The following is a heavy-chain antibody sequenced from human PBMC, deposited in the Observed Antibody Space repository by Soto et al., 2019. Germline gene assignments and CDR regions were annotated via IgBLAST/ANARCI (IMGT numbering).Heavy chain of an antibody. D-gene: IGHD2-15*01. CDR3: AKGAVEYCSGGSCSYYWFDP. CDR1: GDSVSSNSAA. V-gene: IGHV6-1*01. CDR2: TYYRSKWYN. J-gene: IGHJ5*02. Sequence: PSQTLSLTCAISGDSVSSNSAAWNWIRQSPSRGLEWLGRTYYRSKWYNDYAVSVKSRITINPDTSKNQFSLQLNSVTPEDTAVYYCAKGAVEYCSGGSCSYYWFDPWGQGTLVTVSS.